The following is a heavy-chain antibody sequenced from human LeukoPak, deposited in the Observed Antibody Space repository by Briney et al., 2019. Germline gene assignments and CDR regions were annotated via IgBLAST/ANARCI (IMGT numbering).Heavy chain of an antibody. V-gene: IGHV1-69*06. D-gene: IGHD6-6*01. Sequence: ASVKVSCKASGGTFSSYAISWVRQAPGQRLEWMGRIIPIFGTANYAQKFQGRVTITADKSTSTAYMELSSLRSEDTAVYYCARSPSSSPSSWGQGTLVTVSS. CDR2: IIPIFGTA. CDR1: GGTFSSYA. J-gene: IGHJ4*02. CDR3: ARSPSSSPSS.